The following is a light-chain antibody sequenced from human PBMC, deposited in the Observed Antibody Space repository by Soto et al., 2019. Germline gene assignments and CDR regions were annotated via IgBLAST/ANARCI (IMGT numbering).Light chain of an antibody. V-gene: IGKV3-15*01. CDR3: QQYNKWPLFT. J-gene: IGKJ2*01. CDR1: RSVSSD. Sequence: EIVLTQSPGTLSLSPGERPTLSCRASRSVSSDYLAWYQQKPGQAPRLLIYGASTRATGIPARFSGSGSGTEFTLTISSLQSEDFAVYYCQQYNKWPLFTFGQGTKVDIK. CDR2: GAS.